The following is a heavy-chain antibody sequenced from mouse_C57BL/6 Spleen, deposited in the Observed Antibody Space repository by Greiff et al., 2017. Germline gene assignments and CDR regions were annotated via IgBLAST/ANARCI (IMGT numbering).Heavy chain of an antibody. CDR3: ARMRAITTVVATNYFDY. CDR1: GFSLSTFGMG. V-gene: IGHV8-8*01. Sequence: QVTLKESGPGILQPSQTLSLTCSFSGFSLSTFGMGVGRIRQPSGKGLEWLAHIWWDDDKSYNPALKSRLTISKDTSKNQVFLKIANVDTADTATYYCARMRAITTVVATNYFDYWGQGTTLTVSS. J-gene: IGHJ2*01. D-gene: IGHD1-1*01. CDR2: IWWDDDK.